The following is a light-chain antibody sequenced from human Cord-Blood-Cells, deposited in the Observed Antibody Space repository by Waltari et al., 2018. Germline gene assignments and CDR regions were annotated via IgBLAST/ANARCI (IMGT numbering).Light chain of an antibody. Sequence: DIQMTQSPSSLPASVGDRVTITCRASQSISSYLNWYQQKPGKAPKLLIYAASSLQSVVPSMFSGSGSGTAFTLTISSLQPEDFATYYCQQIYSTPYSFGQGTKLEIK. CDR2: AAS. J-gene: IGKJ2*03. V-gene: IGKV1-39*01. CDR1: QSISSY. CDR3: QQIYSTPYS.